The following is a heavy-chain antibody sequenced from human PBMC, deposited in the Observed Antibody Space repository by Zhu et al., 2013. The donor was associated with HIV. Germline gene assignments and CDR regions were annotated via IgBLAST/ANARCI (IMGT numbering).Heavy chain of an antibody. V-gene: IGHV3-23*01. D-gene: IGHD1-7*01. Sequence: EVQLLESGGGLVQPGGSLRLSRAASGFTFSSYAMSWVRQAPGKGLEWVSAISESGGSTYRADSVKGRFTISRDNSKNTLYLQMNSLRAEDTAVYFCAKAALGTRWTDAFDIWGQGTMVTVSS. J-gene: IGHJ3*02. CDR3: AKAALGTRWTDAFDI. CDR2: ISESGGST. CDR1: GFTFSSYA.